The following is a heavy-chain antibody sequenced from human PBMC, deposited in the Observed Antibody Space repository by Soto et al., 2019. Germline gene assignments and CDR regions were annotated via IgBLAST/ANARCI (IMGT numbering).Heavy chain of an antibody. V-gene: IGHV3-53*04. Sequence: GGSLRLSCAASGFTVSSNYMSWVRRAPGKGLEWLSVIYTDDSTYYADSVKGRFTISRHNSKNTLYLQMNSLRAEDTAVYYCTSETSGSSGPLYWGQGTLVTGSS. CDR2: IYTDDST. CDR1: GFTVSSNY. CDR3: TSETSGSSGPLY. D-gene: IGHD3-22*01. J-gene: IGHJ4*02.